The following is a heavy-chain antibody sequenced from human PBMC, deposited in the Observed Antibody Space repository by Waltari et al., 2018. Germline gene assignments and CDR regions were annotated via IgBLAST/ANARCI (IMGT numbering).Heavy chain of an antibody. V-gene: IGHV4-39*07. J-gene: IGHJ4*02. CDR2: SYYSGST. CDR3: ARDLRVATIGDYFDY. D-gene: IGHD5-12*01. CDR1: GGSISSSSYY. Sequence: QLQLQESGPGLVKPSETLSLTCPVSGGSISSSSYYWGWIRQPPGKGLEWIGSSYYSGSTDYNPSLKSRVTISVDTSKNQFSLKLSSVTAADTAVYYCARDLRVATIGDYFDYWGQGTLVTVSS.